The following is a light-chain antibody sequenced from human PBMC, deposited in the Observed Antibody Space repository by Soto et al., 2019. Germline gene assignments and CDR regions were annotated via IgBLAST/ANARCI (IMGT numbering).Light chain of an antibody. J-gene: IGKJ4*01. CDR3: QQYHTWPIT. CDR1: QTIGSTY. Sequence: EIVLTQSPGTLSLSPRETATLSCRASQTIGSTYLAWYQQKPGQAPRLLISGASTGATGIPARFSGSGSGTEFTLTISSLQSEDCAIYYCQQYHTWPITFGGGTKVDIK. CDR2: GAS. V-gene: IGKV3-15*01.